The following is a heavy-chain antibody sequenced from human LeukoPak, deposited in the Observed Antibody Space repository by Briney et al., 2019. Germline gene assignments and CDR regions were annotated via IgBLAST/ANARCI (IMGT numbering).Heavy chain of an antibody. J-gene: IGHJ4*02. CDR3: AREGVGGHDHVIGFDY. D-gene: IGHD3-16*02. CDR2: IIPILGIA. V-gene: IGHV1-69*04. Sequence: SVKVSCKASGGTFSSYAISWVRQAPGQGLEWMGRIIPILGIANYAQKFQGRVTITADKSTSTAYMELSSLRSEDTAVYYCAREGVGGHDHVIGFDYWGQGTLVTVSS. CDR1: GGTFSSYA.